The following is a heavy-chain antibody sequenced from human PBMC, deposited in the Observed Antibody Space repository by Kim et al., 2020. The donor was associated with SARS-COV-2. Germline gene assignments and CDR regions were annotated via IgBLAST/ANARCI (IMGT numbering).Heavy chain of an antibody. J-gene: IGHJ4*02. D-gene: IGHD5-12*01. V-gene: IGHV3-11*01. CDR3: ASEWGGDGYHSDAHDY. Sequence: LKGRFTISRYNAKNSLYLQMNSLRAEDTAVYYCASEWGGDGYHSDAHDYWGQGTLVTVSS.